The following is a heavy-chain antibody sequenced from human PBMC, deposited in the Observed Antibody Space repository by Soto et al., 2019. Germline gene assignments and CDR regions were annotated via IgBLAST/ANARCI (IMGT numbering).Heavy chain of an antibody. CDR3: AREGVITYDSGSYYNAYYFDY. V-gene: IGHV4-61*01. Sequence: SETLSLTCTVSGGSVSTGMKYWGWVRQPPGKALEFIGYMYKTGETLLNSSLKSRVTLSMETSKNQFSLTLSSVTAADTAVYYCAREGVITYDSGSYYNAYYFDYWGQGALVTVSS. D-gene: IGHD3-10*01. J-gene: IGHJ4*02. CDR1: GGSVSTGMKY. CDR2: MYKTGET.